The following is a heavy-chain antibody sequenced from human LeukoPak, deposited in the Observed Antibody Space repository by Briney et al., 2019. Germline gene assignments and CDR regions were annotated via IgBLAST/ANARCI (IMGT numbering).Heavy chain of an antibody. V-gene: IGHV3-49*04. J-gene: IGHJ6*02. CDR3: TRGPIQLWLYHGMDV. CDR2: IRSKTYGGTT. Sequence: GRSLRLSCTVSGFTFGDHAMSWVRQAPGKGLEWVGFIRSKTYGGTTEYAASVKGRFIISRDDSTSVAYLQMNSLKTEDTAVYYCTRGPIQLWLYHGMDVWGQGTTVTVSS. CDR1: GFTFGDHA. D-gene: IGHD5-18*01.